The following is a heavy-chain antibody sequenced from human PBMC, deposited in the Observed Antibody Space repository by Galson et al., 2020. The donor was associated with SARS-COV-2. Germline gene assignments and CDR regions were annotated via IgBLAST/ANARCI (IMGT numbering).Heavy chain of an antibody. D-gene: IGHD6-13*01. CDR2: TYYRSQWST. CDR1: GDSVSSNSAA. Sequence: SQTLSLTCAISGDSVSSNSAAWNWIRQSPSRGLEWLGRTYYRSQWSTDYAVSVKSRITINPDTSKNQFSLQLNSVAPEDTAIYYCAGRVAGAGSLHIWGQGTMVIVSS. V-gene: IGHV6-1*01. CDR3: AGRVAGAGSLHI. J-gene: IGHJ3*02.